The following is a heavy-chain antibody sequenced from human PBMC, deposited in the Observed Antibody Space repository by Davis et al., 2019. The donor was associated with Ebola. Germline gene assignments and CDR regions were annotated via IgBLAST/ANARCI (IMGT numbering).Heavy chain of an antibody. CDR2: ISGSGGST. CDR3: ARYLGSRSAEY. V-gene: IGHV3-23*01. D-gene: IGHD3-9*01. J-gene: IGHJ4*02. CDR1: GFTFSSYA. Sequence: PGGSLRLSCAASGFTFSSYAMSWVRQAPGKGLEWVSAISGSGGSTYYADSVKGRFTISRDNSKNTLYLQMNSLRADDTGIYYCARYLGSRSAEYWGQGTLVTVSS.